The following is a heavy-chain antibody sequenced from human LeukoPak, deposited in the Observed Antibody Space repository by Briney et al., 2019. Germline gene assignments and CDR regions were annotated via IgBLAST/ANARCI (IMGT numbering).Heavy chain of an antibody. D-gene: IGHD2-21*01. CDR2: ASYTGST. CDR3: ATFRPGGYFRN. Sequence: SETLSLTCTVSGGSISSDYWTWIRQPPGKRLQWIGYASYTGSTNYDASLKSRVTVSVDTSKNQFSLKLTSVTAADTAVYYCATFRPGGYFRNWGQGTLVTVSS. J-gene: IGHJ1*01. CDR1: GGSISSDY. V-gene: IGHV4-59*01.